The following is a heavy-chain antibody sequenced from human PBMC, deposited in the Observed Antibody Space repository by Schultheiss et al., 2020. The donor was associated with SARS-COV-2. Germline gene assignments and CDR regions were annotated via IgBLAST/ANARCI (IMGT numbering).Heavy chain of an antibody. CDR3: ARGELLLDDDY. D-gene: IGHD1-26*01. CDR1: GFTFSSYA. CDR2: ISGSGGST. J-gene: IGHJ4*02. V-gene: IGHV3-23*01. Sequence: GGSLRLSCAASGFTFSSYAMSWVRQAPGKGLEWVSAISGSGGSTYYADSVKGRFTISRDNAKNSLYLQMNSLRAEDTAVYYCARGELLLDDDYWGQGTLVTVSS.